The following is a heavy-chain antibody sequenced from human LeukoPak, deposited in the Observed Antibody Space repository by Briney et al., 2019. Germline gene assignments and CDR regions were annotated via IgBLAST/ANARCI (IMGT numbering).Heavy chain of an antibody. J-gene: IGHJ4*02. D-gene: IGHD5-12*01. CDR1: GYTFTDYY. CDR3: ARDPKGGYNYDY. V-gene: IGHV1-2*02. Sequence: ASVTVSCTASGYTFTDYYMHWVRQAPGQGLEWMGWINPKSGGTNYAQRFQSRVTLTRDTTISTGYMELTRLRSDDTAVYYCARDPKGGYNYDYWGQGTLVTVSS. CDR2: INPKSGGT.